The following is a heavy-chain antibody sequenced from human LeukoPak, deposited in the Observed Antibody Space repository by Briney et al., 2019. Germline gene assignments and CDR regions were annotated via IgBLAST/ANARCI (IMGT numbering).Heavy chain of an antibody. CDR2: IKEEGSEK. V-gene: IGHV3-7*01. J-gene: IGHJ4*02. D-gene: IGHD1-7*01. Sequence: GGSLRLSCAASGFTFNTYWMTWVRQAPGMGLEWVANIKEEGSEKNYVDSVKGRFTISRDNAKNSLYLQMNSLRAEDTAVYYCARAGWNLFLNFWRQGTLVTVSS. CDR3: ARAGWNLFLNF. CDR1: GFTFNTYW.